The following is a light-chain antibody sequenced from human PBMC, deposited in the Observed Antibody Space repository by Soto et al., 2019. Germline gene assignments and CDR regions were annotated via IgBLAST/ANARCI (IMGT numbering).Light chain of an antibody. V-gene: IGKV3-15*01. J-gene: IGKJ5*01. CDR3: QQYNGWPIT. CDR2: GAS. Sequence: EIVLTQSPDTLSLSPGERATLSCRASQSVISSSLAWYQHKPRQAPRLLIYGASTRATGFPARFSCSASGTEFTLTISSLQSEDFAVYYCQQYNGWPITFGQGTRLEIK. CDR1: QSVISS.